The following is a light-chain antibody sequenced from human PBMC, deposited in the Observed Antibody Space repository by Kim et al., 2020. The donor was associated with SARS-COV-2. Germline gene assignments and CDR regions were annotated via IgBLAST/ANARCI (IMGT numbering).Light chain of an antibody. J-gene: IGKJ1*01. CDR2: GAS. CDR3: QQYNDWRT. Sequence: SLSPGERAALYCRASQSISSKLAWYQQKPGQAPRLLIYGASTRATGIPARFSGSGSGTEFTLTISSLHSEDFAVYYCQQYNDWRTFGQGTKVDIK. V-gene: IGKV3-15*01. CDR1: QSISSK.